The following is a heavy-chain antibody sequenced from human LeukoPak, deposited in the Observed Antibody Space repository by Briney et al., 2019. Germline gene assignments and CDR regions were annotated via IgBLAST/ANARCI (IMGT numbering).Heavy chain of an antibody. Sequence: SETLSLTCTVSGGSISSGDYYWSWIRQPPGKGLEWIGYIYYSGSTYYNPSLKSRVTISVDTSKNQFSLKLSSVTAADTAVYYCARGVGVVPAAVDYWGQGTLVTVSS. J-gene: IGHJ4*02. D-gene: IGHD2-2*01. CDR3: ARGVGVVPAAVDY. CDR1: GGSISSGDYY. CDR2: IYYSGST. V-gene: IGHV4-30-4*08.